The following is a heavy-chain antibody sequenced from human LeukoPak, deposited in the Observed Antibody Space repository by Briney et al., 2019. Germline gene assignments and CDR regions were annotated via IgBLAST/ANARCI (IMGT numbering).Heavy chain of an antibody. CDR2: FYYSGST. V-gene: IGHV4-39*01. CDR3: ARTRIQLWFFDY. Sequence: PSETLSLTCTVSGGSISSSSYFWGWIRQPPGKGLEWIGTFYYSGSTYYNPSLKSRVTISVDTSKNQFSLKLSSVTAADTAVYYCARTRIQLWFFDYWGQGTLVTVSS. J-gene: IGHJ4*02. CDR1: GGSISSSSYF. D-gene: IGHD5-18*01.